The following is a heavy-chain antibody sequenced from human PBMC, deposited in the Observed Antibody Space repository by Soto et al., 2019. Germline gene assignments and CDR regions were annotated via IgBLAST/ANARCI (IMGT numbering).Heavy chain of an antibody. CDR3: ATIHWSHSSIDY. CDR1: GGSIDSTDYS. V-gene: IGHV4-30-2*01. CDR2: ASRRGTA. J-gene: IGHJ4*02. D-gene: IGHD6-13*01. Sequence: SETLSLTCAVSGGSIDSTDYSLTWIRQPPGKGLEWIGYASRRGTAYSIPSLNGRLTLSMDSSQTLFSLKLTSVTAADAAVYYCATIHWSHSSIDYWGRGILVTVSS.